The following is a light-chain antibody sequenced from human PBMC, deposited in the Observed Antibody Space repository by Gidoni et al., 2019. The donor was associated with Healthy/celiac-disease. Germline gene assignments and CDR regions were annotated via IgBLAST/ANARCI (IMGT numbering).Light chain of an antibody. CDR2: AAS. V-gene: IGKV1-39*01. CDR3: QQSYSTSRT. Sequence: DIQMTQSPSSLSASVGDRVTITCRASQSISSYLNWYQQKPGKAPKLLIYAASSLQSGVPSRFSGSGSGTDFTLTISSLQPEDFATYYCQQSYSTSRTFGQGTKEEIK. CDR1: QSISSY. J-gene: IGKJ1*01.